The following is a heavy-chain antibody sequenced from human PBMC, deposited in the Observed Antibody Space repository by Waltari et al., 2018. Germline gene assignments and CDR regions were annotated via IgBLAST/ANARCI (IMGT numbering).Heavy chain of an antibody. V-gene: IGHV3-21*01. D-gene: IGHD3-3*01. CDR3: ARGGDYDFWSGYSRPFY. J-gene: IGHJ4*02. CDR1: GFTFSSYS. CDR2: ISSSSSYI. Sequence: EVQLVESGGGLVKPGGSLRLSCAASGFTFSSYSMNWVRPAPGKGLEWVSSISSSSSYIYYADSVKGRFTISRDNAKNSLYLQMNSLRAEDTAVYYCARGGDYDFWSGYSRPFYWGQGTLVTVSS.